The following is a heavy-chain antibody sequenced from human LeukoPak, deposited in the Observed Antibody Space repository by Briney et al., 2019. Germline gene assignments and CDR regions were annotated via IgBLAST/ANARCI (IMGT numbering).Heavy chain of an antibody. CDR1: GFTFSSYS. CDR3: ARDTARAGDY. CDR2: ISGSGGST. J-gene: IGHJ4*02. V-gene: IGHV3-21*01. Sequence: GGSLRLSCAASGFTFSSYSMNWVRQAPGRGLEWVSAISGSGGSTYYADSVKGRFTISRDNAKNTLYLQMNSLRAEDTAVYYCARDTARAGDYWGQGTLVTVSS. D-gene: IGHD6-19*01.